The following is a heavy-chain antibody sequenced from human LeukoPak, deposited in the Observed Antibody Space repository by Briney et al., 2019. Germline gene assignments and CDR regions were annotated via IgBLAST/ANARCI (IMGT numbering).Heavy chain of an antibody. CDR3: ASDVYYDFWSGYGRSFDP. CDR2: IYHSGST. D-gene: IGHD3-3*01. J-gene: IGHJ5*02. CDR1: GGSISSSNW. Sequence: SETLSLTCAVSGGSISSSNWWSWVRQPPGKGLEWIGEIYHSGSTNYNPSLKSRVTISVDKSKNQFSLKLSSVTAADTAVYYCASDVYYDFWSGYGRSFDPWGQGTLVTLSS. V-gene: IGHV4-4*02.